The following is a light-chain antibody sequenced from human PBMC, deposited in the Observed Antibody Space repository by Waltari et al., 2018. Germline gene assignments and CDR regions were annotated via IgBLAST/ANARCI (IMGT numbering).Light chain of an antibody. V-gene: IGLV2-8*01. J-gene: IGLJ2*01. CDR3: SSYVGNNNLI. Sequence: QSALTQPPSASGSPGQPVTISCTGTSSDVGGYKNVSWYQQHPGKAPKLMIYAVSKRPSGVPDRFSGSKSGNTASLTVSGLQAEDEADYYCSSYVGNNNLIFGGGTKLTVL. CDR1: SSDVGGYKN. CDR2: AVS.